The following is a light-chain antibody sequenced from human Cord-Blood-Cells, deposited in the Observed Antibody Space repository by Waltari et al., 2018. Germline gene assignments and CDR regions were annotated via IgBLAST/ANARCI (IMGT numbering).Light chain of an antibody. Sequence: DIVMTQSPDSLAVSLGARATIKCKYSQSVLYSSNNKNYLAWYQQKPGQPPKLLIYWASTRESGVPDRFSGSGSGTDFTLTISSLQAEDVAVYYCQQYYSTPYTFGQGTKLEIK. V-gene: IGKV4-1*01. CDR3: QQYYSTPYT. CDR2: WAS. J-gene: IGKJ2*01. CDR1: QSVLYSSNNKNY.